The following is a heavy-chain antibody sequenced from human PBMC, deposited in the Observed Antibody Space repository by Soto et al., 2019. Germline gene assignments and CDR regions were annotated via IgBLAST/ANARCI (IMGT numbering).Heavy chain of an antibody. CDR3: TRSHYFDY. V-gene: IGHV4-61*05. CDR2: ISSTGST. Sequence: SETLSLTCTVSGGSISSRCCRWGWLRQPPGKGLEWIGYISSTGSTHYNPSLKSRVTMSVDASRNLFSLKLSSVTAADTAVYFCTRSHYFDYWGQGALVTVSS. J-gene: IGHJ4*02. CDR1: GGSISSRCCR.